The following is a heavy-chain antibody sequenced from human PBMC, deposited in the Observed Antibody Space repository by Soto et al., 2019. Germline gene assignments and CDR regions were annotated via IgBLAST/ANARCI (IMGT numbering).Heavy chain of an antibody. CDR1: GGSITSYY. V-gene: IGHV4-59*01. Sequence: QVQLQESDPGLVRTSETLSLTCTVSGGSITSYYWSWIRQPPGKGLEWIGDIHYSGSTNYNPSLKSRVTISTDTSKNQFSLTLSSVTAADTAVYYCARDPISARPFFDYWGQGTLVTVSS. D-gene: IGHD6-6*01. J-gene: IGHJ4*02. CDR2: IHYSGST. CDR3: ARDPISARPFFDY.